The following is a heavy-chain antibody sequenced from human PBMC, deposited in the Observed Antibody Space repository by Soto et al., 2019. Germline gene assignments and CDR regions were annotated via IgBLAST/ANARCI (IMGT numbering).Heavy chain of an antibody. V-gene: IGHV4-61*01. CDR2: IYYSGST. CDR1: VVSVSSGSYY. D-gene: IGHD5-12*01. CDR3: ARVVRDGYNWYYFDY. J-gene: IGHJ4*02. Sequence: SETLSLTCTFSVVSVSSGSYYCSWIRQPPGKGLEWIGYIYYSGSTNYNPSLKSRVTISVDTSKNQFSLKLSSVTAADTAVYYCARVVRDGYNWYYFDYWGQGTLVIVS.